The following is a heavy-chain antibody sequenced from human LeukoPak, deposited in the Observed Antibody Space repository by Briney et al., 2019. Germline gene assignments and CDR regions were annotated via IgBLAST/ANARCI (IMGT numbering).Heavy chain of an antibody. D-gene: IGHD2-2*01. Sequence: GDSDTRYSPSFQGQVTISADKSISTAYLQWSSLKASDTAMYYCARLPGYCTSASCSYYFDDWGQGTLVTVSS. CDR3: ARLPGYCTSASCSYYFDD. CDR2: GDSDT. V-gene: IGHV5-51*01. J-gene: IGHJ4*02.